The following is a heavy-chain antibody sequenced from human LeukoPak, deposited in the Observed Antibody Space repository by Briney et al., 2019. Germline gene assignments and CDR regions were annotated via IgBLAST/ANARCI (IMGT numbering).Heavy chain of an antibody. Sequence: ASVKVSCKASGYTFTGYYMHWVRQAPGQRLEWMGWINPNSGGTNYAQKFQGRVTMTRDTSISTAYMELSRLRSDDTAVYYCARDIRSYCSGGSCYSGTPWFDPWGQGTLVTVSS. J-gene: IGHJ5*02. D-gene: IGHD2-15*01. CDR2: INPNSGGT. CDR1: GYTFTGYY. CDR3: ARDIRSYCSGGSCYSGTPWFDP. V-gene: IGHV1-2*02.